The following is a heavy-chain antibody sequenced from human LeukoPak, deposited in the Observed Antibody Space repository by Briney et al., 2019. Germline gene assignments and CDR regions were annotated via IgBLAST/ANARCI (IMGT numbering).Heavy chain of an antibody. CDR1: GGSFSGYY. V-gene: IGHV4-34*01. CDR2: INHSGST. J-gene: IGHJ6*02. Sequence: SETLSLTCAVYGGSFSGYYWSWIRQPPGKGLEWIGEINHSGSTNYNPSLKSRVTISVDTSKNQFSLKLSSVTAADTAVYYCARDYYYYGMDVWGQGTTVTVSS. CDR3: ARDYYYYGMDV.